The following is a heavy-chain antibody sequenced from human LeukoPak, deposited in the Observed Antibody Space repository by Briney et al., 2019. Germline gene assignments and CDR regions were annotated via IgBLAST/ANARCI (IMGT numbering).Heavy chain of an antibody. V-gene: IGHV3-21*01. J-gene: IGHJ6*03. CDR1: GFTFSSYS. CDR2: ISSSSSYI. Sequence: GGSLRLSCAASGFTFSSYSMNWVRQAPGKGLEWVSSISSSSSYIYYADSVKGRFTISRDNAKNSLYLQMNSLRAEDTAVYYCAKHGNRNDYQFYYMDVWAKGTTVTGSS. CDR3: AKHGNRNDYQFYYMDV. D-gene: IGHD5-12*01.